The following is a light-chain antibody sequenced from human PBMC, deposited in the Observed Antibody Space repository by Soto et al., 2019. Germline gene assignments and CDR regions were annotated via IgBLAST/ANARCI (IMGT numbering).Light chain of an antibody. CDR3: QHLT. Sequence: AIQLTQYPSSLSASIGDRVTITCRASQAISSALAWYQQKPGNAPKLLIYDASILESGVPSKFSGSGSGTDFTLTISSLQPEDFANYYCQHLTFGGGTKVQIK. CDR1: QAISSA. V-gene: IGKV1-13*02. J-gene: IGKJ4*01. CDR2: DAS.